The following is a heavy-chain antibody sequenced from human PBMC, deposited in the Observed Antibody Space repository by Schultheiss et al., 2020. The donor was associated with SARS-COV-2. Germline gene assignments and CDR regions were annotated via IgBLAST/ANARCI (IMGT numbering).Heavy chain of an antibody. CDR3: ARYYYDSSGYPY. Sequence: GESLKISCAASGFDFSGYSMNWVRQAPGKGLEWVAVIWYDGSNKYYADSVKGRFTISRDNSKNTLYLQMNSLRSEDTAVYYCARYYYDSSGYPYWGQGTLVTVSS. V-gene: IGHV3-33*08. CDR2: IWYDGSNK. D-gene: IGHD3-22*01. CDR1: GFDFSGYS. J-gene: IGHJ4*02.